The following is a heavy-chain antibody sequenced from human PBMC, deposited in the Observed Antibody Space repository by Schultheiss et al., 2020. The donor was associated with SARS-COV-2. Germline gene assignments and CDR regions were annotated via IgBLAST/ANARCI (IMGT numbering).Heavy chain of an antibody. D-gene: IGHD5-24*01. V-gene: IGHV1-46*01. CDR3: ARMGGLDGYQFGHWFDP. CDR2: INPSGGST. Sequence: ASVKVSCKASGYTFTSYYMHWVRQAPGQGLEWMGIINPSGGSTSYAQKFQGRVTMTRDTSTSTVYMELSSLRSEDTAVYYCARMGGLDGYQFGHWFDPWGQGTLVTVSS. CDR1: GYTFTSYY. J-gene: IGHJ5*02.